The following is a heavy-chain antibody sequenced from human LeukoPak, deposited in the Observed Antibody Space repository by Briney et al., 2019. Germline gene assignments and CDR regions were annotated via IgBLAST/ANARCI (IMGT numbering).Heavy chain of an antibody. J-gene: IGHJ4*02. V-gene: IGHV3-7*01. CDR3: ARNAEYSNGPIQRVRRQAPDY. D-gene: IGHD4-11*01. CDR2: IKQDVNEK. Sequence: GGSLRLSCAASGFTFNSYWMSWVRQAPGKWLEWVANIKQDVNEKYYVDSVKGRFTISRDNAKNSLYLQMNSLRVEETAVYYCARNAEYSNGPIQRVRRQAPDYWGQGTLVTVSS. CDR1: GFTFNSYW.